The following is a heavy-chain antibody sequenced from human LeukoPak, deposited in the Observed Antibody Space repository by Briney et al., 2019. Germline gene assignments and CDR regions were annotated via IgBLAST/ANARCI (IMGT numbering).Heavy chain of an antibody. CDR3: AKSGYNRFDY. V-gene: IGHV3-23*01. CDR2: ISGSGSGGST. D-gene: IGHD5-24*01. J-gene: IGHJ4*02. CDR1: GFTFSNSA. Sequence: GGSLRLSCAASGFTFSNSAMSWVRQAPGKGLEWVSSISGSGSGGSTYYADSVKGRFTISRDNSKNTLYLQMNSLRAEDTAVCYCAKSGYNRFDYWGQGTLVTVSS.